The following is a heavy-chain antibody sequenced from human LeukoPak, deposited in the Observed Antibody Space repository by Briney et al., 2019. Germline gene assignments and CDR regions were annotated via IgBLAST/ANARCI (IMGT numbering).Heavy chain of an antibody. Sequence: KAGGSLRLSCAASGFTVSDYYMSWVRQAPGKGLEWISDISSSSTYTNYADSVKGRFTISRDNTKNSLSLQMNSLRAEDTAIYYCARDRLGNGDFDYWGQGTLVTVS. CDR1: GFTVSDYY. V-gene: IGHV3-11*05. CDR2: ISSSSTYT. D-gene: IGHD3-10*01. J-gene: IGHJ4*02. CDR3: ARDRLGNGDFDY.